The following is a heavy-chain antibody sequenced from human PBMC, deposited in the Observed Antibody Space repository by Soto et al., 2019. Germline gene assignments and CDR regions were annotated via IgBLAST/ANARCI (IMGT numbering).Heavy chain of an antibody. V-gene: IGHV3-23*01. CDR3: AKDLRSTVRYYCYGMDV. D-gene: IGHD4-17*01. J-gene: IGHJ6*02. CDR1: GFTFSSYA. Sequence: EVQLLESGGGLVQPGGSLRLSCAASGFTFSSYAMSWVRQAPGKGLEWVSAISGSGGSTYYADSVKGRFTISRDNSKNTLYLQMNSLRAEDTAVYYCAKDLRSTVRYYCYGMDVWGQGTTVTVSS. CDR2: ISGSGGST.